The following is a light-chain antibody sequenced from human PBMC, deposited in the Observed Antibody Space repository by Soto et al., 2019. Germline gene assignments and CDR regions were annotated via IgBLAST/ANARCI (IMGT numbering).Light chain of an antibody. CDR2: DVS. CDR1: SSDVGGYNY. J-gene: IGLJ2*01. CDR3: GSYTSGSTLVL. V-gene: IGLV2-14*01. Sequence: QSALTQPASVSGSPGQSITISCTGTSSDVGGYNYVSWYQQHPGKAPKLMIYDVSNRPSGVSNRFSGSKSGNTASLTSSGLQAEDEADYYCGSYTSGSTLVLFGGGTQLTVL.